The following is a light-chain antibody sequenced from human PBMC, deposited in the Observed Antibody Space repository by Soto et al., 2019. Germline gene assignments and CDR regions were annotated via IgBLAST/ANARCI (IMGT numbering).Light chain of an antibody. V-gene: IGKV3-20*01. Sequence: EIVLTQSPATLSAFPGDRVTLSCRASQALNTRLAWYQHKPGQAPRLLIYLTSNRAAGVPARFSGSGSGTDFTLTISRLEPEDLAVYYCHQYGSSPWTFGQGTKVDIK. CDR2: LTS. CDR1: QALNTR. CDR3: HQYGSSPWT. J-gene: IGKJ1*01.